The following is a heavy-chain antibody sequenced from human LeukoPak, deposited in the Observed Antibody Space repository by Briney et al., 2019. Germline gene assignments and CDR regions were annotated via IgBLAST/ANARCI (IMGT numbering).Heavy chain of an antibody. CDR3: AREQFGCRAQHIVSNFFDY. J-gene: IGHJ4*02. CDR1: GFAFGSYA. D-gene: IGHD2-21*01. Sequence: SGGSLRLSCEGSGFAFGSYAMNWVRQAPGKGLEWVALISYDGSDKQYADSVKGRFTISRDNSKQRLYLQMNSLRGEDTAVYYCAREQFGCRAQHIVSNFFDYWGQGTLLTVSS. CDR2: ISYDGSDK. V-gene: IGHV3-30*04.